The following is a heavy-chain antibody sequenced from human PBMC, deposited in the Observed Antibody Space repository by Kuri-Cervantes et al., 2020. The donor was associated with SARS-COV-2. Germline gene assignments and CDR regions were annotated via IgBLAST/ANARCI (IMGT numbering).Heavy chain of an antibody. CDR2: IKSKTDGETT. CDR1: GFTFSSYG. Sequence: GEPLKISCAASGFTFSSYGMHWVRRAPGKGLEWVGRIKSKTDGETTDYAAPAKGRFTISRDDSKNTAYLQMNSLKPEDTAVYYCTRLNTMVRENYWGQGTLVTVSS. CDR3: TRLNTMVRENY. D-gene: IGHD3-10*01. V-gene: IGHV3-15*01. J-gene: IGHJ4*02.